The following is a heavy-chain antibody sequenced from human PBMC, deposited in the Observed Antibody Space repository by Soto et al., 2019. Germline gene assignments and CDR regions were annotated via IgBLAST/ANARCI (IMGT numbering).Heavy chain of an antibody. Sequence: SVKVSCKASGCTFSSYAISWVRQAPGQGLEWMGGIIPIFGTANYAQKFQGRVTITADKSTSTAYMELSSLRSEDTAVYYCARDRYYDFWSGDQDAFDIWGQGTMVTVSS. V-gene: IGHV1-69*06. CDR2: IIPIFGTA. CDR1: GCTFSSYA. D-gene: IGHD3-3*01. J-gene: IGHJ3*02. CDR3: ARDRYYDFWSGDQDAFDI.